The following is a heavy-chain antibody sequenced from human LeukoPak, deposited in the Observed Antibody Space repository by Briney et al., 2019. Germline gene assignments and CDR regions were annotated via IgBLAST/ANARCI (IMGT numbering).Heavy chain of an antibody. V-gene: IGHV4-39*01. CDR2: IYYSGSA. J-gene: IGHJ3*02. CDR1: GGSISSSSYY. CDR3: ASNGVDI. Sequence: SETLSLTCTVSGGSISSSSYYWGWIRQPPGKGLEWIGSIYYSGSAYYNPSLKSRVTISVDTSKNQFSLKLSSVTAADTAVYYCASNGVDIWGQGTMVTVSS. D-gene: IGHD2-8*01.